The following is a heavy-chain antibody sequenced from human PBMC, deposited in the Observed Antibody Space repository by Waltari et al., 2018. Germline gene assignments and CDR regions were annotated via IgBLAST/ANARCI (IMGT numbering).Heavy chain of an antibody. CDR2: INHSGST. V-gene: IGHV4-34*01. Sequence: QVQLQQWGAGLLKPSETLSLTCAVYGGSFSGYYWSWIRQPPGKGLEWIGEINHSGSTNDNPSLKSLVTISVDTSKNQFTLKLSSVTAADTAVYYGARGRLMTTPSPAEKPDRGARNVWGKGTTVTVSS. D-gene: IGHD4-4*01. CDR3: ARGRLMTTPSPAEKPDRGARNV. CDR1: GGSFSGYY. J-gene: IGHJ6*04.